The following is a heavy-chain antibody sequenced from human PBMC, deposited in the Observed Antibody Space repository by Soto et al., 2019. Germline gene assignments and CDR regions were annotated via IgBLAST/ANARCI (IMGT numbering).Heavy chain of an antibody. J-gene: IGHJ3*02. V-gene: IGHV1-69*04. CDR1: GGTFSSYT. CDR2: IIPIPGIA. CDR3: ARDPYSSAWYVFDI. D-gene: IGHD6-19*01. Sequence: ASVKVSCKASGGTFSSYTISWVRQAPGQGLEWMGRIIPIPGIANYAQKFQGRVTITADKSTSTAYMELSSLRSEDTAVYYCARDPYSSAWYVFDIWGQGTMVTVAS.